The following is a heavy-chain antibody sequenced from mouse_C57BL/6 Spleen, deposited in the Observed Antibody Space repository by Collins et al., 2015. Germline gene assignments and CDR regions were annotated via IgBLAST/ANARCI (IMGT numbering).Heavy chain of an antibody. J-gene: IGHJ3*01. CDR3: ARVEITTSFAY. V-gene: IGHV1-19*01. CDR1: GYTFTDYY. Sequence: EVQLQQSGPVLVKPGASVKMSCKASGYTFTDYYMNWVKQSHGKSLEWIGVINPYNGGTSYNQKFKGKATLTVDKSSSTAYMELNSLTSEDSAVYYCARVEITTSFAYWGQGTLVTVSA. D-gene: IGHD1-1*01. CDR2: INPYNGGT.